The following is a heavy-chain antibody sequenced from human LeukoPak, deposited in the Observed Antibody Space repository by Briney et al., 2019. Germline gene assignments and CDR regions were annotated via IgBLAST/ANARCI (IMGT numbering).Heavy chain of an antibody. CDR2: ISGSGGST. Sequence: PGGSLRLSCAASGFTFTSYAMSWVRQAPGKGLEWVSAISGSGGSTYYADSVKGRFTISRDNAKNSLSLLMNSLRAEDTAVYYCARDGGSGILDWGQGTLVTVSS. CDR3: ARDGGSGILD. CDR1: GFTFTSYA. J-gene: IGHJ4*02. D-gene: IGHD3-10*01. V-gene: IGHV3-23*01.